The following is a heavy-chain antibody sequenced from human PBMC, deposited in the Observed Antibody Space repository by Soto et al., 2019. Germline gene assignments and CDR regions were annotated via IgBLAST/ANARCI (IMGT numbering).Heavy chain of an antibody. CDR1: GYAFTSYF. V-gene: IGHV1-3*01. CDR3: ASSYSNYALIDYYYYGMDV. J-gene: IGHJ6*02. CDR2: INAGNGNT. Sequence: VKVSCKASGYAFTSYFMHWVRQAPGQGLEWMGWINAGNGNTKYSQKFQGRVTITRDTSASTAYMELSSLRSEDTAVYYCASSYSNYALIDYYYYGMDVWGQGTTVTVSS. D-gene: IGHD4-4*01.